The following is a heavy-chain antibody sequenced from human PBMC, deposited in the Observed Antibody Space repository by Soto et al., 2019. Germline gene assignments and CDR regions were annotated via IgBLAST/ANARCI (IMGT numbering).Heavy chain of an antibody. J-gene: IGHJ4*02. D-gene: IGHD5-12*01. V-gene: IGHV1-69*12. CDR1: GGTFSTYA. CDR2: IIPMFGTA. Sequence: QVQLVQSGAEVKKPESSVKVSCKAPGGTFSTYAISWVRQAPGQGLEWMGGIIPMFGTANYAQRFQDRVTITADESKSTISMELSRPRPEDTAVYFCARGMRLRLRRVNNGYSGWGQGTLVTVSS. CDR3: ARGMRLRLRRVNNGYSG.